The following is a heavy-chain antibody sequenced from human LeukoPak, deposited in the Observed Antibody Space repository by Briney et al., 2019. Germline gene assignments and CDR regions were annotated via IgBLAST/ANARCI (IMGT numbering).Heavy chain of an antibody. Sequence: PSETLSLTCAVYGGSFSGYYWSWIRQPPGKGLEWIGEINHSGSTNYNPSLKSRVTISVDTSKNQFSLKLSSVTAADTAVYYCARDQSYDILTGYSTNFDYWGQGTLVTVSS. D-gene: IGHD3-9*01. CDR2: INHSGST. V-gene: IGHV4-34*01. CDR1: GGSFSGYY. CDR3: ARDQSYDILTGYSTNFDY. J-gene: IGHJ4*02.